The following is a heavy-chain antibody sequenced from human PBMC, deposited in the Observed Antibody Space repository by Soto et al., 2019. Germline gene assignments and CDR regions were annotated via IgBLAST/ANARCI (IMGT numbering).Heavy chain of an antibody. D-gene: IGHD2-15*01. CDR1: GGSISSSSYY. Sequence: SETLSLTCTVSGGSISSSSYYWGWIRQPPGKGLEWIESIYYSGGTYYNPSLKSRVTTSVDTSTNQFSLKLSSVTAADTAVYYCARPGTYCSGGSCYTSWFDPWGQGTLVTVSS. CDR3: ARPGTYCSGGSCYTSWFDP. J-gene: IGHJ5*02. CDR2: IYYSGGT. V-gene: IGHV4-39*01.